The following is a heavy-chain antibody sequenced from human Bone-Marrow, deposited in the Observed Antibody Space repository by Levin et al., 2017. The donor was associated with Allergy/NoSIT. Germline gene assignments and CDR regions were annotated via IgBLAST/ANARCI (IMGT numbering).Heavy chain of an antibody. J-gene: IGHJ3*02. D-gene: IGHD1-1*01. CDR3: ARDPSHNLTGSFDI. CDR1: GYTFTSYG. CDR2: ISAYNGNT. Sequence: GESLKISCKASGYTFTSYGISWVRQAPGQGLEWMGWISAYNGNTNYAQKHQGRVTMTTDTSTSTAYTELRSLRSDVTAVYYCARDPSHNLTGSFDIWGQGTMVTVAS. V-gene: IGHV1-18*01.